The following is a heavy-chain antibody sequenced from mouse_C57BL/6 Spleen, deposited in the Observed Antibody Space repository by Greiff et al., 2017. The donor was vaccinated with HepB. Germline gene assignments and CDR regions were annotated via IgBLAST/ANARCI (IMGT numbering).Heavy chain of an antibody. V-gene: IGHV1-80*01. D-gene: IGHD2-2*01. CDR3: ARACYGYGVAVFAY. CDR2: IYPGDGDT. J-gene: IGHJ3*01. CDR1: GYAFSSYW. Sequence: VQLQQSGAELVKPGASVKISCKASGYAFSSYWMNWVKQRPGKGLEWIGQIYPGDGDTNYNGKFKGKATLTADKSSSTAYMQLSSLTSEDSAVYFFARACYGYGVAVFAYWGQGTLVTVSA.